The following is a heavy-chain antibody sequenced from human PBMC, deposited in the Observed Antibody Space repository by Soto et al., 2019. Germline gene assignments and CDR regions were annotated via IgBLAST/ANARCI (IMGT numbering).Heavy chain of an antibody. CDR3: ATPYCSTTSCYSVYFDH. J-gene: IGHJ4*02. Sequence: GESLKISCNGSGYAFANYWIGWVRQMPGKGLEWMGIIYPGDSDTRYSPSFQGQVTISADRSISTAYLQWSSLKASDTAMYYCATPYCSTTSCYSVYFDHWGQGTLVTVSS. D-gene: IGHD2-2*02. CDR2: IYPGDSDT. CDR1: GYAFANYW. V-gene: IGHV5-51*01.